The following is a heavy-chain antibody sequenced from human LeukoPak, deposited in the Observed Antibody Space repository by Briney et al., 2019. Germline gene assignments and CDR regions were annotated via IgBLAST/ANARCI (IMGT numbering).Heavy chain of an antibody. CDR1: GYTFSDHG. Sequence: GASVKVSCKASGYTFSDHGFSWVRQAPGQGLEWMGWINPNSGGTNYAQKFQGRVTMTRDTSISTAYMELSRLRSDDTAVYYCAREKLRFLEWLFEYFDYWGQGTLVTVSS. CDR2: INPNSGGT. V-gene: IGHV1-2*02. D-gene: IGHD3-3*01. CDR3: AREKLRFLEWLFEYFDY. J-gene: IGHJ4*02.